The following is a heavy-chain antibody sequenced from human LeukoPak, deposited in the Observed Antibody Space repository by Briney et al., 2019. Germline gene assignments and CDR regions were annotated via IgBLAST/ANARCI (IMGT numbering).Heavy chain of an antibody. CDR2: IYYSGST. Sequence: SETLSLTCTVSGGSISSSSYYWGWIRQPPGKGLEWIGRIYYSGSTYYNPSLKSRVTISVDTSKNQFSLKLSSVTAADTAVYYCARKRAPYYDILTGPNNNWFDPWGQGTLVTVSS. J-gene: IGHJ5*02. D-gene: IGHD3-9*01. V-gene: IGHV4-39*01. CDR3: ARKRAPYYDILTGPNNNWFDP. CDR1: GGSISSSSYY.